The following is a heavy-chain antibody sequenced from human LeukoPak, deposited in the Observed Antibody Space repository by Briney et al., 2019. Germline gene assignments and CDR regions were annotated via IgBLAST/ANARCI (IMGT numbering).Heavy chain of an antibody. D-gene: IGHD3-22*01. CDR1: GFTFSGSA. V-gene: IGHV3-73*01. J-gene: IGHJ4*02. CDR2: IRSKANSYAT. Sequence: GGSLRLSCAASGFTFSGSAMHWVRQASGRGLEWFGRIRSKANSYATAYAASVKGRFTISRDDSKNTAYLQMNSLKTEDTAVYYCTCYYDSSGFLPFDYWGQGTLVTVSS. CDR3: TCYYDSSGFLPFDY.